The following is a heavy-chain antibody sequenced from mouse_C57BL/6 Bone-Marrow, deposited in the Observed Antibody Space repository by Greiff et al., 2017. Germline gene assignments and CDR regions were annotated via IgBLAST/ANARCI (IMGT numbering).Heavy chain of an antibody. CDR2: INPYNGGT. D-gene: IGHD1-1*01. V-gene: IGHV1-19*01. CDR1: GYTFTDYY. CDR3: ADYYGRPFDY. J-gene: IGHJ2*01. Sequence: DVQLVESGPVLVKPGASVKMSCKASGYTFTDYYMNWVKQSHGKSLEWIGVINPYNGGTSYNQKFKGKATLTVDKSSSTAYMELNSLTSEDSAVYYCADYYGRPFDYWGQGTTLTVSS.